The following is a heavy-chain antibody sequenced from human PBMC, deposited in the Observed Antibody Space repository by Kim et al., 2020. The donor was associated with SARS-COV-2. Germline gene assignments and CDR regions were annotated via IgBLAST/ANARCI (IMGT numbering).Heavy chain of an antibody. CDR1: GGSISNYY. J-gene: IGHJ3*01. Sequence: SETLSLTCTVSGGSISNYYWSWIRQPPGKGLEWIGHISYSGSTHYNPSLKSRVTISVDTSKNQFFLQLSSVAAADTAMYYCARSRVGAATSGAFDVWGQGTMVTVSS. V-gene: IGHV4-59*01. CDR3: ARSRVGAATSGAFDV. D-gene: IGHD2-15*01. CDR2: ISYSGST.